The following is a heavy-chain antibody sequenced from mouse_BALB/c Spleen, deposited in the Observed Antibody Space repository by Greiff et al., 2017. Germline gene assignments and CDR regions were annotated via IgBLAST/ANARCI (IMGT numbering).Heavy chain of an antibody. V-gene: IGHV5-17*02. Sequence: DVMLVESGGGLVQPGGSRKLSCAASGFTFSSFGMHWVRQAPEKGLEWVAYISSGSSTIYYADTVKGRFTISRDNPKNTLFLQMTSLRSEDTAMYYCARKLGQYYFDYWGQGTTLTVSS. D-gene: IGHD3-3*01. CDR2: ISSGSSTI. CDR1: GFTFSSFG. J-gene: IGHJ2*01. CDR3: ARKLGQYYFDY.